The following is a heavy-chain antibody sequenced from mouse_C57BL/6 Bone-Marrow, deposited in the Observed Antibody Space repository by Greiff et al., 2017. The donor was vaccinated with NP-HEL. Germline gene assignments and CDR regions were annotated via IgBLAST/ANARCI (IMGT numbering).Heavy chain of an antibody. V-gene: IGHV1-76*01. CDR1: GYTFTDYY. J-gene: IGHJ2*01. CDR2: IYPGSGNT. CDR3: ARNYGSPFDY. Sequence: QVQLKESGAELVRPGASVKLSCKASGYTFTDYYINWVKQRPGQGLEWIARIYPGSGNTYYNEKFKGKATLTAEKSSSTAYMQLSSLTSEDSAVYFCARNYGSPFDYWGQGTTLTVST. D-gene: IGHD1-1*01.